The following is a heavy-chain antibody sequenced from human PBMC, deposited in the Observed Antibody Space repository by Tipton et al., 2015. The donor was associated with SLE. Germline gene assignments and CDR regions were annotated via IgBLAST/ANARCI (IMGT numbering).Heavy chain of an antibody. Sequence: QSGPEVKKPGASVKVSCKASGYTFTSYEINWVRQATGQGLEWMGWMNPNSGNTGYAQKFQGRVSMTRNTAISTAYMELSSLRAEDTAVYYCARDDVLLWFRGMDVWGQGTTVTVSS. CDR2: MNPNSGNT. D-gene: IGHD3-10*01. V-gene: IGHV1-8*01. J-gene: IGHJ6*02. CDR1: GYTFTSYE. CDR3: ARDDVLLWFRGMDV.